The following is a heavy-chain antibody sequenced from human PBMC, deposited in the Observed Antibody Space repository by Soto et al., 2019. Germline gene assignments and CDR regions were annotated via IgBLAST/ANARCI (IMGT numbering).Heavy chain of an antibody. J-gene: IGHJ4*02. Sequence: GASVKVSCKASGYTFTSYYMHWVRQAPGQGLEWMGIINPIVASKSYAQQFQGRVNMTMDTSTSTVYMELSSLRSEDTAVYYCAAGDYFDYWGQGTLVSVSS. CDR2: INPIVASK. D-gene: IGHD3-10*01. V-gene: IGHV1-46*01. CDR3: AAGDYFDY. CDR1: GYTFTSYY.